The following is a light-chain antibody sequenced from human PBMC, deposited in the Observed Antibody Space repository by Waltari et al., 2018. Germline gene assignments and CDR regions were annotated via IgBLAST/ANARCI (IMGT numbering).Light chain of an antibody. CDR1: SGDVGDYNL. CDR2: DVT. Sequence: QSALTQPASVSDSPGQSLTISCTGTSGDVGDYNLVSWYQQHPGKAPKLMIYDVTNRPSGIAYRFSGSKSGNTASLTISGLQAEDEADYYCSSYTSSSTLGVFGTGTKVTVL. J-gene: IGLJ1*01. V-gene: IGLV2-14*03. CDR3: SSYTSSSTLGV.